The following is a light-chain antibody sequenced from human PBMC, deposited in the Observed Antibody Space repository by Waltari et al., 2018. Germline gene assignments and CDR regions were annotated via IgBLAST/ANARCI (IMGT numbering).Light chain of an antibody. Sequence: DIHMTPSPSSLSASAGDNVHITCRASQGVSNSLAWYQQKPGKAPKLLLYAASRLESGVPARFSGSGSGTDFTLTISSLQPEDFATYYCQQYDRTPRGFGQGTKVEIK. J-gene: IGKJ1*01. V-gene: IGKV1-NL1*01. CDR2: AAS. CDR1: QGVSNS. CDR3: QQYDRTPRG.